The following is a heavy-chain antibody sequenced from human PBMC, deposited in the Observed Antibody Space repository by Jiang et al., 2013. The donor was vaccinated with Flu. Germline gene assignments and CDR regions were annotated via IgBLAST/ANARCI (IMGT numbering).Heavy chain of an antibody. V-gene: IGHV2-70*11. CDR3: ARLGVPVAGSMTGYYSGMDV. CDR1: GFSLSTSGMC. D-gene: IGHD6-19*01. Sequence: KPTQTLTLTCSFAGFSLSTSGMCVTWIRQPPGKALEWLARIDWDGDKYYSTSLKTRLTISKDTSKNQVVLTMTNMDPVDTATYYCARLGVPVAGSMTGYYSGMDVWGQGTTVTVSS. CDR2: IDWDGDK. J-gene: IGHJ6*02.